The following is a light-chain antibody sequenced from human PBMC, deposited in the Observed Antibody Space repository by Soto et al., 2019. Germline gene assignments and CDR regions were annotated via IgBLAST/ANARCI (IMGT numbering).Light chain of an antibody. CDR2: GAS. CDR3: QQYNNWPVT. CDR1: QSVSSD. V-gene: IGKV3-15*01. J-gene: IGKJ1*01. Sequence: EIVMTQSPGTVSVSPGERATLSCRASQSVSSDLAWYQQKPGQASRLLIYGASTRATGVPARFSGSGSGTEFSLTISSLQSEDFAVYYCQQYNNWPVTFGQGTKVEIK.